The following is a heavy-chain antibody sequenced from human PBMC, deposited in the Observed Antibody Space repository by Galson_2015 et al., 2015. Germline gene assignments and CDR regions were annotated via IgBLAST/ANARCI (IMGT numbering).Heavy chain of an antibody. CDR1: GFTFGDYY. CDR3: ARWILRPYTVTTSY. Sequence: SLRLSCAASGFTFGDYYMSWIRQAPGKGLEWVSYISSSGSTIYYADSVKGRFTISRDNAKNSLYLQMNSLRAEDTAVYYCARWILRPYTVTTSYWGQGTLVTGSS. J-gene: IGHJ4*02. V-gene: IGHV3-11*01. D-gene: IGHD4-17*01. CDR2: ISSSGSTI.